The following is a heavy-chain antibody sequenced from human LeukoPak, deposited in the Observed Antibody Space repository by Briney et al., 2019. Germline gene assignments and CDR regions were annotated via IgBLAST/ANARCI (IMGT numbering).Heavy chain of an antibody. V-gene: IGHV3-74*01. CDR3: SRNGLASTYDI. D-gene: IGHD3/OR15-3a*01. CDR1: GFTFSSYW. J-gene: IGHJ3*02. Sequence: PGGSLRLSCAASGFTFSSYWMHWVRQTPGKGLLWVSYISPDGRTTNYADSVKGRSTISRDNPKNTLYLQLNSLSAEDTAVYYCSRNGLASTYDIWGQGTMVTVSS. CDR2: ISPDGRTT.